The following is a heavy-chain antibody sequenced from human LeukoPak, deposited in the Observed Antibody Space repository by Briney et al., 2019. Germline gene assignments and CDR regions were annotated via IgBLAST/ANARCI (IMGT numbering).Heavy chain of an antibody. V-gene: IGHV4-4*07. CDR2: IYTSGST. J-gene: IGHJ2*01. CDR1: GGSISSYY. Sequence: SETLSLTCTVSGGSISSYYWSWIRQPAGKGLEWIGRIYTSGSTNYNPSLQSRLTMSVDTSKNQFSLKLTSVTAADTAVYYCARWVYDRSGYYPDWYFDLWGRGTLVTVS. CDR3: ARWVYDRSGYYPDWYFDL. D-gene: IGHD3-22*01.